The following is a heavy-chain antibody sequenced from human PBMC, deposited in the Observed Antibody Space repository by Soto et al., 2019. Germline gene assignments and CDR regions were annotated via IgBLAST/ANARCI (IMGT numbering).Heavy chain of an antibody. CDR3: AKDPSPEGGMDV. Sequence: GGSLRLSCAASGFTFSSYAMSWVRQAPWKGREWVSAISGSGGSTYYADSVKGRFTISRDNSKNTLYLQMNSLRAEDTAVYYCAKDPSPEGGMDVWGQGTTVTVSS. CDR2: ISGSGGST. J-gene: IGHJ6*02. V-gene: IGHV3-23*01. CDR1: GFTFSSYA.